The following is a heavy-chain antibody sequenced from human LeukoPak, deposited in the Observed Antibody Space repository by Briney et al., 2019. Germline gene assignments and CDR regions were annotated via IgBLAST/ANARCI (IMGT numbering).Heavy chain of an antibody. V-gene: IGHV3-23*01. J-gene: IGHJ4*02. Sequence: GGSLRLSCAASGFTFSYYAMSWVRQAPGKGLEWVSVISDSGTDTSYADSGRGRFTISRDNSKNTLYLQMNSLRAEDTAVYYCAKEAREVDYWGQGTLVTVSS. CDR1: GFTFSYYA. CDR2: ISDSGTDT. CDR3: AKEAREVDY. D-gene: IGHD1-26*01.